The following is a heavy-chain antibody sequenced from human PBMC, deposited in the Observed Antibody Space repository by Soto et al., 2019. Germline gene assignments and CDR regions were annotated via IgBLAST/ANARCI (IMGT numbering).Heavy chain of an antibody. CDR1: GGSISSSSYY. D-gene: IGHD5-18*01. V-gene: IGHV4-39*07. CDR3: ARVGELWSYYYYYGMDV. Sequence: SETLSLTCTVSGGSISSSSYYWGWIRQPPGKGLEWIGSIYYSGSTYYNPSLKSRVTISVDTSKNQFSLKLSSVTAADTAVYYCARVGELWSYYYYYGMDVWGQGTTVTVSS. J-gene: IGHJ6*02. CDR2: IYYSGST.